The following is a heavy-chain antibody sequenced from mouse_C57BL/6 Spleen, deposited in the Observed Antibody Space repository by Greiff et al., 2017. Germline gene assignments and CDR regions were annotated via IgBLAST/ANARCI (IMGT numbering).Heavy chain of an antibody. CDR1: GYTFTSYW. V-gene: IGHV1-53*01. CDR3: AREGVYYGGFFDY. CDR2: INPSNGGT. D-gene: IGHD1-1*01. Sequence: QVHVKQPGTELVKPGASVKLSCKASGYTFTSYWMHWVKQRPGQGLEWIGNINPSNGGTNYNEKFKSKATLTVDKSSSTAYMQLSSLTSEDSAVYYCAREGVYYGGFFDYWGQGTTLTVSS. J-gene: IGHJ2*01.